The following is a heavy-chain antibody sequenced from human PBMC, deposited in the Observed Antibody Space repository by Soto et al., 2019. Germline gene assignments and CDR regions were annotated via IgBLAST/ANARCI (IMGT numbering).Heavy chain of an antibody. CDR3: AGRARGIGNGWGNWYFDL. Sequence: QVQLVQSGAEVKKPGSSVKVSCKASGGTFSSYTISWVRQAPGQGLEWMGRIIPILGIANYAQKFQGRVTITGDKSPSSAYRRLSSLRSGDTAVYSCAGRARGIGNGWGNWYFDLWCRGTLVTVSS. V-gene: IGHV1-69*02. CDR2: IIPILGIA. J-gene: IGHJ2*01. CDR1: GGTFSSYT. D-gene: IGHD3-16*01.